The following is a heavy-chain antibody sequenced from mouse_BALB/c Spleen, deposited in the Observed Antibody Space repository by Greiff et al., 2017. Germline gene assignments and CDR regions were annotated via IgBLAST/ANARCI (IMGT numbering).Heavy chain of an antibody. CDR3: ARLDGYYGDYAMDY. CDR1: GFTFSSFG. Sequence: EVQVVESGGGLVQPGGSRKLSCAASGFTFSSFGMHWVRQAPEKGLEWVAYISSGSSTIYYADTVKGRFTISRDNPKNTLFLQMTSLRSEDTAMYYCARLDGYYGDYAMDYWGQGTSVTVSS. D-gene: IGHD2-3*01. V-gene: IGHV5-17*02. CDR2: ISSGSSTI. J-gene: IGHJ4*01.